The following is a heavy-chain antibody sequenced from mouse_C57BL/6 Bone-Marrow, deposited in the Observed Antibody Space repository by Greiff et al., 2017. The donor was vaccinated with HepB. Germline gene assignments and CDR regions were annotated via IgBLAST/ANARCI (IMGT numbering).Heavy chain of an antibody. Sequence: QVTLKESGPGILQSSQTLSLTCSFSGFSLSTSGMGVSWIRQPSGKGLEWLAHIYWDDDKRYNPSLKSRLTISKDTSRNQVFLKITSVDTADTATYYCARRDYSNYVGYWYFDVWGTGTTVTVAS. D-gene: IGHD2-5*01. CDR3: ARRDYSNYVGYWYFDV. CDR1: GFSLSTSGMG. J-gene: IGHJ1*03. CDR2: IYWDDDK. V-gene: IGHV8-12*01.